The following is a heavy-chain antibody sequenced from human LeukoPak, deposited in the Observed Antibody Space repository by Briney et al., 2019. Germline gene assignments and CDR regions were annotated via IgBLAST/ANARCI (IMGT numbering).Heavy chain of an antibody. CDR2: IYYSGST. D-gene: IGHD6-6*01. J-gene: IGHJ3*02. CDR1: GGSISSYY. V-gene: IGHV4-59*01. Sequence: PSETLSLTCTVSGGSISSYYWSWIRQPPGKGLEWIGYIYYSGSTNYNPSLKSRVTISVDTSKDQFSLKLSSVTAADTAVYYCARSIPSASSSGVRAFDIWGQGTMVTVSS. CDR3: ARSIPSASSSGVRAFDI.